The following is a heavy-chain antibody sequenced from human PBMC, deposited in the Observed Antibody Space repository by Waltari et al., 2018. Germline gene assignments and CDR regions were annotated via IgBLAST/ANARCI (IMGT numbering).Heavy chain of an antibody. J-gene: IGHJ4*02. Sequence: VQLVESGGGVVQPGRSLRLSCAASGFTLSNYHMNWVRQAPGRGLEWLSYISTGSITTYYADSVKGRFTISRDNARNSLYLQMNSLRAEDTALYYCASSTWGHWGQGTLVTVSS. CDR3: ASSTWGH. V-gene: IGHV3-48*01. CDR2: ISTGSITT. D-gene: IGHD6-13*01. CDR1: GFTLSNYH.